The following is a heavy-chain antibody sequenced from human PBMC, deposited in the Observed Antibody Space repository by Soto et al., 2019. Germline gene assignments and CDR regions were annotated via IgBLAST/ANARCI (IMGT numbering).Heavy chain of an antibody. V-gene: IGHV3-30*10. CDR1: GFTFRLYS. J-gene: IGHJ3*01. CDR2: IAYDGSNK. D-gene: IGHD1-26*01. Sequence: PGGSLRLSCVASGFTFRLYSIHWVRQAPGRGLEWVALIAYDGSNKYYIESVKGRFSIYRDNLKDNLYLQMNSVRPDDSAVYYCVRDGRISGHYDAFDVWGQGTMVTV. CDR3: VRDGRISGHYDAFDV.